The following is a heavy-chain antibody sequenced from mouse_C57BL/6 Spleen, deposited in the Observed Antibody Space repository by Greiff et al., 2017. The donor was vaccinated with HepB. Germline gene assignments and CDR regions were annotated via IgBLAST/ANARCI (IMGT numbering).Heavy chain of an antibody. CDR1: GYTFTSYW. CDR2: IDPSDSYT. Sequence: QVQLQQPGAELVMPGASVKLSCKASGYTFTSYWMHWVKQRPGQGLEWIGEIDPSDSYTNYNQKFKGKSTLTVDKSSSTAYMQLSSLTSEDSAVYYCARDYYGSFDVWGTGTTVTVSS. D-gene: IGHD2-4*01. CDR3: ARDYYGSFDV. V-gene: IGHV1-69*01. J-gene: IGHJ1*03.